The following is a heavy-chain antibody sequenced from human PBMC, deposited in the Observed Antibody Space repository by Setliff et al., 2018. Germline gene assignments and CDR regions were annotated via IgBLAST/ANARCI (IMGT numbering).Heavy chain of an antibody. CDR2: VSHSGST. D-gene: IGHD1-26*01. CDR3: ARDNTILGATDY. V-gene: IGHV4-34*01. Sequence: PSETLSLTCAVYGGSFSNYYWSWIRQPPGKGLEWLGEVSHSGSTNYNPSLKSRVTISVDTSRNQFSLNLTSVTAADTALYFCARDNTILGATDYWGQGALVTVSS. J-gene: IGHJ4*02. CDR1: GGSFSNYY.